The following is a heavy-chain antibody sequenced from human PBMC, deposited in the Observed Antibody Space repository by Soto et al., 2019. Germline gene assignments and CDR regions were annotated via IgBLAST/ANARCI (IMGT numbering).Heavy chain of an antibody. CDR3: ASHSSSWYSGKGPHYYGMDV. D-gene: IGHD6-13*01. V-gene: IGHV4-59*01. Sequence: PSETLSITCTVSGGSISSYYWSWIRQPPGKGLEWIGYIYYSGSTNYNPSLKSRVTISVDTSKNQFSLKLSSVTAADTAVYYCASHSSSWYSGKGPHYYGMDVWGQGTTVTVSS. J-gene: IGHJ6*02. CDR1: GGSISSYY. CDR2: IYYSGST.